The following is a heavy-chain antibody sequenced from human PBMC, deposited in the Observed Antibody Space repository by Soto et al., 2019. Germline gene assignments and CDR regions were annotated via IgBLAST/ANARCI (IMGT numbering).Heavy chain of an antibody. Sequence: SETLSLTCTVSGGSISSGGYYWSWIRQHPGKGLEWIGYIYYSGSTYYNPSLKSRVTISVDTSKNQFSLKLSSVTAADTAVYYCARATLPRYCSGGSCYRPPFDYWGQGTLVTVSS. D-gene: IGHD2-15*01. J-gene: IGHJ4*02. V-gene: IGHV4-31*03. CDR3: ARATLPRYCSGGSCYRPPFDY. CDR2: IYYSGST. CDR1: GGSISSGGYY.